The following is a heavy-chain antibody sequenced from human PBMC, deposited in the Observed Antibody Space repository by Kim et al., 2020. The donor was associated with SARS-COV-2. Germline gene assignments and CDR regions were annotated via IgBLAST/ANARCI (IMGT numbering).Heavy chain of an antibody. J-gene: IGHJ6*02. CDR3: TRVNPLAPARPIYYYYGMDV. CDR2: IRSKAYGGTT. CDR1: GFTFGDYA. D-gene: IGHD1-1*01. Sequence: GGSLRLSCTASGFTFGDYAMSWFRQAPGKGLEWVGFIRSKAYGGTTEYAASVKGRFTISRDDSKSIAYLQMNSLKTEDTAVYYCTRVNPLAPARPIYYYYGMDVWGQGTTVTVSS. V-gene: IGHV3-49*03.